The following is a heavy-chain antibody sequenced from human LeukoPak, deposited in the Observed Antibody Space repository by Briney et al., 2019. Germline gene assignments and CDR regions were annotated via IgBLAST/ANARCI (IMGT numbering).Heavy chain of an antibody. CDR2: INPNSGGT. CDR3: ARGYSGYDPSLNYMDV. V-gene: IGHV1-2*02. CDR1: GYTFTGYY. D-gene: IGHD5-12*01. Sequence: ASVTVSCKASGYTFTGYYMHWVRQAPGQGLEWMGWINPNSGGTNYAQKFQGRVTMTRDTSISTAYMELSRLRSDDTAVYYCARGYSGYDPSLNYMDVWGKGTTVTVSS. J-gene: IGHJ6*03.